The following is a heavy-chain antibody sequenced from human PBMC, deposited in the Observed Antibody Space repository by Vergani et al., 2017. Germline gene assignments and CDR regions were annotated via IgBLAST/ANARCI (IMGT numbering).Heavy chain of an antibody. V-gene: IGHV3-23*01. CDR2: ISGSGGST. D-gene: IGHD4-17*01. J-gene: IGHJ4*02. CDR3: AKWKSDYCDSDFDY. CDR1: GFTFSSYA. Sequence: EVQLLESGGGLVQPGGSLRLSCAASGFTFSSYAMSWVRQAPGKGVESVSAISGSGGSTYYADSVKGRFTISRDNSKNTLYLQMNSLRADDTAVYYCAKWKSDYCDSDFDYWGQGTLVTVSS.